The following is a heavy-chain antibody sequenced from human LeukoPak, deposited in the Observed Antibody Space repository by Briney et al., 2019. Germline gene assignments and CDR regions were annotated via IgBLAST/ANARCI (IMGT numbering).Heavy chain of an antibody. Sequence: SETLSLTCTVSGYSISSGYYWGWIRQPPGKGLEWIGSIYHSGSTYYNPSLKSRVTISVDTSKNQFSLKLSSVTAADTAVYYCARNTYYYGSGSSHGAFDIWGQGTMVTVSS. D-gene: IGHD3-10*01. J-gene: IGHJ3*02. CDR2: IYHSGST. CDR1: GYSISSGYY. V-gene: IGHV4-38-2*02. CDR3: ARNTYYYGSGSSHGAFDI.